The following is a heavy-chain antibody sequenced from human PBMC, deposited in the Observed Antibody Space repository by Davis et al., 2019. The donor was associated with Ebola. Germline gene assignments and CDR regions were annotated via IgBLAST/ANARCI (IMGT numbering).Heavy chain of an antibody. J-gene: IGHJ6*02. V-gene: IGHV3-73*01. D-gene: IGHD2-8*01. CDR2: IRSKANSYAT. CDR3: AKGDIVLGTYYYGMDV. Sequence: GESLKISCAASGFTFSGSAMHWVRQASGKGLEWVGRIRSKANSYATAYAASVKGRFTIARDDSKNTAYLQMNSLKTEDTAVYYCAKGDIVLGTYYYGMDVWGQGTTVTVSS. CDR1: GFTFSGSA.